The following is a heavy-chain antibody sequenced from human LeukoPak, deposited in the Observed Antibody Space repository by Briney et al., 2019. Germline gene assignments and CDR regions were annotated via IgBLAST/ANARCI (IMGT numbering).Heavy chain of an antibody. Sequence: PGGSLRLFCAASGFTVSSNYMSWVRQAPGKGLEWVSVIYSGGSTYYADSVKGRFTISRDNSKNTLYLQMNSLRAEDTAVYYCARGRMYCSGGSCYSEMGFDYWGQGTLVTVSS. CDR2: IYSGGST. CDR3: ARGRMYCSGGSCYSEMGFDY. V-gene: IGHV3-53*01. CDR1: GFTVSSNY. D-gene: IGHD2-15*01. J-gene: IGHJ4*02.